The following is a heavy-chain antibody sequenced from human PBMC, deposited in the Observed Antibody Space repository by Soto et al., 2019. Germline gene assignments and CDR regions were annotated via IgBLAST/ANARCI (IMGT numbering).Heavy chain of an antibody. CDR1: GYTFSTYG. J-gene: IGHJ4*02. V-gene: IGHV1-3*04. D-gene: IGHD3-22*01. CDR2: FNTGNGDT. CDR3: ARVVPLYDRTSPLDY. Sequence: GASVKVSCKASGYTFSTYGIHWVRQAPGQRLEWMGWFNTGNGDTKYSQKLQGRVTLTGDTSASTASMELSGLRSADTAVYYCARVVPLYDRTSPLDYWGQGTLVTV.